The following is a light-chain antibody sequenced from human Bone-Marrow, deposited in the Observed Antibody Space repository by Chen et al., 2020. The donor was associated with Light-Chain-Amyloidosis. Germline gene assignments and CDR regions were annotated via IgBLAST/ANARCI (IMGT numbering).Light chain of an antibody. CDR1: QTIGSNY. J-gene: IGKJ4*01. CDR3: QQYGTSPLT. Sequence: EIVLTQSPGTLSLSPGEGANLSCRASQTIGSNYLTWYQQQFGQAPRLLIYGSSSRATGIPDRFTGSGSGTDFTLPINSLAPDYFAMYSCQQYGTSPLTFGGGTKVEIK. V-gene: IGKV3-20*01. CDR2: GSS.